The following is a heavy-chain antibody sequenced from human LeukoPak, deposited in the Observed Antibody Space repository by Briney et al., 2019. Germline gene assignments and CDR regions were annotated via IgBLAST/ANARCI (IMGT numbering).Heavy chain of an antibody. CDR3: ARGSSAGASLRHDY. CDR2: IKQDGREE. J-gene: IGHJ4*02. V-gene: IGHV3-7*01. Sequence: GGSLRLSCAASGFTFSSYWMSCVRQAPGKGLEWVANIKQDGREENFVDSVKGRFTISRDNAKKSLYLQMNSLRAEDTAVYYCARGSSAGASLRHDYWGQGTLVTVSS. D-gene: IGHD1-26*01. CDR1: GFTFSSYW.